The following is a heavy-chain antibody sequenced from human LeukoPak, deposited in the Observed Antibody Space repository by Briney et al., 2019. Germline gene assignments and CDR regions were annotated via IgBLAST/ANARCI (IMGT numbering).Heavy chain of an antibody. CDR1: GYAFINHL. D-gene: IGHD6-6*01. J-gene: IGHJ5*02. V-gene: IGHV1-46*01. CDR3: ARDSSSSASWWFDR. CDR2: INPKGGTT. Sequence: ASVKVSCKASGYAFINHLMHWVRQAPGQGLEGMGIINPKGGTTIYSKKFQGRVTLTRDMSTSTFYMELSNLRSDDTAVYYCARDSSSSASWWFDRWGQGTLVTVSS.